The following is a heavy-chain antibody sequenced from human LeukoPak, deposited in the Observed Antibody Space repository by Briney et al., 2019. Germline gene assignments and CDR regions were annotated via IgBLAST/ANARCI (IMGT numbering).Heavy chain of an antibody. V-gene: IGHV3-48*02. CDR1: GFTFSSYS. CDR2: ISSSSSTI. D-gene: IGHD2-15*01. Sequence: PGGSLRLSCAASGFTFSSYSMNWVGQAPGKGLEWVSYISSSSSTIYYADSVKGRFTISRDNAKNSPYLQMNSLRDEDTAVYYCARDGVVVVAATSGGYYGMDVWGQGTTVTVSS. J-gene: IGHJ6*02. CDR3: ARDGVVVVAATSGGYYGMDV.